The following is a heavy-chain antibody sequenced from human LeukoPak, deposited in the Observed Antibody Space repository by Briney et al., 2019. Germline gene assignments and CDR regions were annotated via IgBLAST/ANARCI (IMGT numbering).Heavy chain of an antibody. CDR1: GGSISSSPYY. V-gene: IGHV4-39*07. J-gene: IGHJ5*02. D-gene: IGHD2-2*01. CDR2: VYYSGST. CDR3: ARVIGVVPAAIDSSWFDP. Sequence: SETLSLTCTVSGGSISSSPYYWGWIRQPPGKGLEWIGSVYYSGSTYYNPSLKSRVTISVDTSKDQFSLKLSSVTAADTAVYYCARVIGVVPAAIDSSWFDPWGQGTLVTVSS.